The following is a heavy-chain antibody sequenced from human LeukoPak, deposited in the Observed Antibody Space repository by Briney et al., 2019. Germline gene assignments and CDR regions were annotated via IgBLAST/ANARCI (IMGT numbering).Heavy chain of an antibody. V-gene: IGHV4-59*08. D-gene: IGHD6-25*01. J-gene: IGHJ3*02. CDR3: ARSAIDAFDI. CDR2: IYHTGSI. CDR1: GGSITSYY. Sequence: SETLSLTCTVSGGSITSYYWSWIRQPPGKGLEWIGFIYHTGSINYNPSLKSRVSISVDTSKNQFSLKLSSVTAADTAVYYCARSAIDAFDIWGQGTMVTVSS.